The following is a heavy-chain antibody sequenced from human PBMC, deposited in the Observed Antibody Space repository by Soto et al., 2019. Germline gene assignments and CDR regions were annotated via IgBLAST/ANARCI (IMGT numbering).Heavy chain of an antibody. CDR3: AKVPYGSGSLNNWFDP. V-gene: IGHV3-74*01. J-gene: IGHJ5*02. D-gene: IGHD3-10*01. CDR1: GFRFSSQW. Sequence: GGSLRLSCTASGFRFSSQWMHWVRQVPGRGLEWVSRIDSDGSSSSYVDSVKGRFTISRDNSKNTLHLQMNSLRAEDTAVYYCAKVPYGSGSLNNWFDPWGQGTLVTVSS. CDR2: IDSDGSSS.